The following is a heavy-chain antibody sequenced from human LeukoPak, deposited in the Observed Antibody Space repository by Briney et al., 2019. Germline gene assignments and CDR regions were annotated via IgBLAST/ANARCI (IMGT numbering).Heavy chain of an antibody. V-gene: IGHV3-23*01. CDR1: GFTFSSYA. CDR2: ISGSGGST. D-gene: IGHD4-17*01. J-gene: IGHJ4*02. CDR3: AKAPRRTVTTMSFDY. Sequence: AGGSLRLSCAASGFTFSSYAMSWVRQAPGKGLEWVSAISGSGGSTYYADSVKGRFTISRDNSKNTLYLQMNSLRAEDTAVYYCAKAPRRTVTTMSFDYWGQGTLVTVSS.